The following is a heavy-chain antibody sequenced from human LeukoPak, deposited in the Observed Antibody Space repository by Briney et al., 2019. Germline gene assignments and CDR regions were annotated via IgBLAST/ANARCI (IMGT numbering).Heavy chain of an antibody. D-gene: IGHD6-19*01. CDR2: INHSGST. V-gene: IGHV4-39*07. CDR3: AAGYSSGSGTFY. CDR1: GGSISSSSYY. J-gene: IGHJ4*02. Sequence: SETLSLTCTVSGGSISSSSYYWGWIRQPPGKGLEWIGEINHSGSTNYNPSLKSRVTISVDTSKNQFSLKLSSVTAADTAVYYCAAGYSSGSGTFYWGQGTLVTVSS.